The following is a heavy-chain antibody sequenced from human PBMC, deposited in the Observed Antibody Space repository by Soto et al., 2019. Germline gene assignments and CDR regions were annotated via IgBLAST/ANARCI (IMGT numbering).Heavy chain of an antibody. V-gene: IGHV4-39*01. J-gene: IGHJ3*02. CDR2: IFYSGNI. CDR3: VRYDRINMKPYSPEGFHI. Sequence: QLQLEESGPGLVKPSETLSLTCTVSGDSISSSNSHWGWTRQPPGKGLEYIGSVYYGGAIFYSGNIYYNPSLKSRVTISVDPSKNQFSLRLSSVTAADTGVYYCVRYDRINMKPYSPEGFHIWGQGTMVTVSS. D-gene: IGHD3-3*02. CDR1: GDSISSSNSH.